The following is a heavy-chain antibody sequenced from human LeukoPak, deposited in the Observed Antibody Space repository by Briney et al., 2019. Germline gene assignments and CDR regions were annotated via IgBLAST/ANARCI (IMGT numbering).Heavy chain of an antibody. J-gene: IGHJ6*03. CDR1: GYTFSNSD. Sequence: ASVKVSCKASGYTFSNSDINWVRQATGQGLEWMGWMNPHSGNTGYAQKFQGRVTITSNTSLRAAYMELSSPRSEDTAVYYCARALSDYEGATYYYYMDVWGKGTTVTVSS. CDR2: MNPHSGNT. V-gene: IGHV1-8*03. D-gene: IGHD5-12*01. CDR3: ARALSDYEGATYYYYMDV.